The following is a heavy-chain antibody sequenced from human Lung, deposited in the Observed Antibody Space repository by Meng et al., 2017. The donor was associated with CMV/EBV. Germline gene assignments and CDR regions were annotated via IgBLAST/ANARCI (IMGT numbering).Heavy chain of an antibody. D-gene: IGHD3-3*01. J-gene: IGHJ4*02. CDR1: GGTFSSYA. CDR2: IIPILGIA. V-gene: IGHV1-69*10. Sequence: SVKVSXKASGGTFSSYAISWVRQAPGQGLEWMGGIIPILGIANYAQKSQGRVTITADKSTSTAYMELSSLRSEDTAVYYCARDDRNYDFWSGYSNLGYFDYWGQGTXVTVSS. CDR3: ARDDRNYDFWSGYSNLGYFDY.